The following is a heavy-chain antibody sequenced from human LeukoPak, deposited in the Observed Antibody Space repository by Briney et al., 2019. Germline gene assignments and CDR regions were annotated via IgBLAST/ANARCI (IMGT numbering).Heavy chain of an antibody. CDR1: GFTFSSYG. J-gene: IGHJ6*02. CDR3: ARGECSSTSCYYYYYYGMDV. Sequence: GGSLRLSCAASGFTFSSYGMHWVRQAPGKGLEWVAVIWYDGSNKYYADSVKGRFTISRDNSKNTLYLQMNSLRAEDTAVYYCARGECSSTSCYYYYYYGMDVWGQGTTVTVSS. CDR2: IWYDGSNK. V-gene: IGHV3-33*01. D-gene: IGHD2-2*01.